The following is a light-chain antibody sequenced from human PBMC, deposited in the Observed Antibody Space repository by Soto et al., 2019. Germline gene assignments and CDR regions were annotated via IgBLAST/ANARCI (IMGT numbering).Light chain of an antibody. CDR1: RSDIGGYNY. CDR2: DVY. V-gene: IGLV2-8*01. CDR3: SSYRTGGSYV. J-gene: IGLJ1*01. Sequence: QSVLTQPPSASGSLGQSVTISCTGTRSDIGGYNYVSWYLQYPGKAPKLMIYDVYKRPSGVPDRFSGSKSGNTASLTVSGLQAEDEADYYCSSYRTGGSYVFGTGTKLTVL.